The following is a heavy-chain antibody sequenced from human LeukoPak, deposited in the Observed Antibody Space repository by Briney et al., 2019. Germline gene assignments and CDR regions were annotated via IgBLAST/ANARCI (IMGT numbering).Heavy chain of an antibody. CDR2: IYYSGST. Sequence: SETLSLTCTVSGGSISSNYWSWIRQPPGKGLEWIGYIYYSGSTNYNPSLKSRVTISVDTSKNQYSLKLTSVTAADTAVYYCARVGVELHQPLDYWGRGTLVTVSS. J-gene: IGHJ4*02. CDR1: GGSISSNY. V-gene: IGHV4-59*12. D-gene: IGHD1-7*01. CDR3: ARVGVELHQPLDY.